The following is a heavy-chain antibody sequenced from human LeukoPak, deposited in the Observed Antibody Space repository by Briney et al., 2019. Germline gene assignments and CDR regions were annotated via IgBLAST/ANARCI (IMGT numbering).Heavy chain of an antibody. J-gene: IGHJ3*02. D-gene: IGHD2/OR15-2a*01. V-gene: IGHV4-39*01. Sequence: SETLSLTCSVSGGSISSTNHYWGWIRQSPGKGLEWVGSISYSGSSYYNESLKSRVTISIDSPKNQLFLKLSSVTASDRGVYFCIVILPDGAFDIWGQGTTVTVSS. CDR1: GGSISSTNHY. CDR3: IVILPDGAFDI. CDR2: ISYSGSS.